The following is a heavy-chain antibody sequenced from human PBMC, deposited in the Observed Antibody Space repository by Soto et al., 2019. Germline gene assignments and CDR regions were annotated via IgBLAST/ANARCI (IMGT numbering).Heavy chain of an antibody. CDR2: INHSGST. CDR3: ARGVISRAPDHTFIIAAGTDRNLTNWFDR. D-gene: IGHD6-13*01. CDR1: GGSFSGYY. J-gene: IGHJ5*02. Sequence: QVQLQQWGAGLLKPSETLSLTCAVYGGSFSGYYWSWIRQPPGKGLEWIGEINHSGSTNYNPSLKSRVTISVRTSKNQFSLKLSSVTAADTAVYYCARGVISRAPDHTFIIAAGTDRNLTNWFDRWGQGTLVTVSS. V-gene: IGHV4-34*01.